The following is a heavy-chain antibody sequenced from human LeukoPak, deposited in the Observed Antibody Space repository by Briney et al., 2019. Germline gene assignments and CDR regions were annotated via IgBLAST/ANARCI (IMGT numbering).Heavy chain of an antibody. CDR2: INRNGDTA. V-gene: IGHV3-20*04. J-gene: IGHJ5*02. D-gene: IGHD3-10*01. CDR3: ARVSLGESKYGSGIFLT. CDR1: GFSSDDYG. Sequence: PGGSLRLSCATSGFSSDDYGMSWVRQAPGKGLEWVSGINRNGDTASYADSVKGRFTISRDNAKNSLYLQMKSLRAEDTALYYCARVSLGESKYGSGIFLTWGQGTLVTVSS.